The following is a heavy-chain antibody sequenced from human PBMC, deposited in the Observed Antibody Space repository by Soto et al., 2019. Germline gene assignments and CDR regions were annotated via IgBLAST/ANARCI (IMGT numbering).Heavy chain of an antibody. V-gene: IGHV3-13*01. CDR3: ARESGGGMDV. D-gene: IGHD3-10*01. J-gene: IGHJ6*02. Sequence: GGSLRLSCAASGFTFSSCDMHWVRQATGKGLDWVSAIGTAGDTYYPGSVKGRFTISRENAKNSLYLQMNSLRAGDTAVYYCARESGGGMDVWGQGTTVTVSS. CDR2: IGTAGDT. CDR1: GFTFSSCD.